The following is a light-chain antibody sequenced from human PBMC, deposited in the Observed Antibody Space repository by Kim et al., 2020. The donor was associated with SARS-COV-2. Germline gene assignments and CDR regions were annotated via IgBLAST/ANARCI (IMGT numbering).Light chain of an antibody. V-gene: IGKV3-15*01. Sequence: PGERATPXXGAXQSVXTNLAWYHXXXGQAPXXLIXGASTRXTGIPARISGSGSGTDFTXTXTSLQSXXFGIYYCQXXNNWFPFTFGQGXKLEI. J-gene: IGKJ2*01. CDR3: QXXNNWFPFT. CDR1: QSVXTN. CDR2: GAS.